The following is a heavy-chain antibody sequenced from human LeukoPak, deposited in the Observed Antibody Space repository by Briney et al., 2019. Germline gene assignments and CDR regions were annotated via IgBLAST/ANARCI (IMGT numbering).Heavy chain of an antibody. CDR1: GFTFSSYS. D-gene: IGHD6-13*01. V-gene: IGHV3-48*01. CDR3: ARDRYSSNPAHYYYYMDV. CDR2: ISSSSSTI. Sequence: GSLRLSCAASGFTFSSYSLNWVRQAPGKGLEWVSYISSSSSTIYYADSVKGRFTISRDNAKNSLYLQMNSLRAEDTAVYYCARDRYSSNPAHYYYYMDVWGKGTTVTVSS. J-gene: IGHJ6*03.